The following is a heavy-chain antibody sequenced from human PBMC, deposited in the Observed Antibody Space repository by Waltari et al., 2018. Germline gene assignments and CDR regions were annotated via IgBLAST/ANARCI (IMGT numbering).Heavy chain of an antibody. CDR2: IYSGGST. J-gene: IGHJ6*02. D-gene: IGHD2-15*01. CDR1: GFTVSSNY. Sequence: EVQLVESGGGLIQPGGYLRLSCAASGFTVSSNYMSWVRQAPGKGLEWVSVIYSGGSTYYADSVKGRFTISRDNSKNTLYLQMNSLRAEDTAVYYCARYCSGGSCYSRVDGMDVWGQGTTVTVSS. CDR3: ARYCSGGSCYSRVDGMDV. V-gene: IGHV3-53*01.